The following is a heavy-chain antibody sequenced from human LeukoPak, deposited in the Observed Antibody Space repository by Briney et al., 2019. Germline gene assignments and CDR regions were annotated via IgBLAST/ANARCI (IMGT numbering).Heavy chain of an antibody. CDR3: ARGITDSSGWYGLYYFDY. CDR1: GFTVSSNY. CDR2: IYSGGST. Sequence: GGSLRLSCAASGFTVSSNYMSWVRQAPGKGLEWVSVIYSGGSTYYADSVKGRFTISRDNSKNTLYLQMNSLRAEDTAVYYCARGITDSSGWYGLYYFDYWGQGTLVTVSS. J-gene: IGHJ4*02. D-gene: IGHD6-19*01. V-gene: IGHV3-66*01.